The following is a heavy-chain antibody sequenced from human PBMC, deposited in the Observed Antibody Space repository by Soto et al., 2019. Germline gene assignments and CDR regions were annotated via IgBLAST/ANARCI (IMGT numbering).Heavy chain of an antibody. V-gene: IGHV4-59*12. J-gene: IGHJ5*02. Sequence: SETLSLTCTVSGGSISSYYWSWIRQPPGKGLEWIGYIYYSGSTNYNPSLKSRVTISVDTSKNQFSLKLSSVTAADTAVYYCARGIWEYSRHNWFDPWGQGTLVTVSS. CDR2: IYYSGST. CDR3: ARGIWEYSRHNWFDP. CDR1: GGSISSYY. D-gene: IGHD6-6*01.